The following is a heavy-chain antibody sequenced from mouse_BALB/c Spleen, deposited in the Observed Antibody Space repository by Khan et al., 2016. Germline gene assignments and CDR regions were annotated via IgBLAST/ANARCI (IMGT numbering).Heavy chain of an antibody. CDR2: INPSITYT. V-gene: IGHV1-4*01. J-gene: IGHJ2*01. CDR1: GYTFTTYT. Sequence: QVQLQQSGAELARPGASVKMSCTASGYTFTTYTMHWVKQRPGQGLEWIGYINPSITYTDYNQKFRDKATLTADQSSSTAYMQLSSLTSENSAVYYCAIEEWLLGYCDYWGQGTTLTVSS. D-gene: IGHD2-3*01. CDR3: AIEEWLLGYCDY.